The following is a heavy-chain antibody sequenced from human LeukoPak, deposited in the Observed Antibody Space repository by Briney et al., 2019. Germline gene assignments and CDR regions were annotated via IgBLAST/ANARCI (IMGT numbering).Heavy chain of an antibody. CDR1: GYTFTGYY. Sequence: ASVKVSCKASGYTFTGYYMHWVRQAPGQGLEWMGSINPNSGGTNYAQKFQGRVTMTRDTSISTAYMELSRLRSDDTAVYYCASNPNYDILTGWVYWGQGTLVTVSS. CDR2: INPNSGGT. J-gene: IGHJ4*02. CDR3: ASNPNYDILTGWVY. V-gene: IGHV1-2*02. D-gene: IGHD3-9*01.